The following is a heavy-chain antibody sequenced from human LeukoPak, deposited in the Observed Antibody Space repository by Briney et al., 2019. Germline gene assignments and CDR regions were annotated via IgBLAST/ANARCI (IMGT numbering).Heavy chain of an antibody. CDR1: GGSISSYY. J-gene: IGHJ3*02. V-gene: IGHV4-59*08. Sequence: SETLSLTCTVSGGSISSYYWSWIRQPPGKGPEWIGYIYYSGSTNYNPSLNSRVTISVDTSKNQFSLKLSSVTAADTAVYYCARHGYDILAGLIRGQGTMVTVSS. CDR2: IYYSGST. CDR3: ARHGYDILAGLI. D-gene: IGHD3-9*01.